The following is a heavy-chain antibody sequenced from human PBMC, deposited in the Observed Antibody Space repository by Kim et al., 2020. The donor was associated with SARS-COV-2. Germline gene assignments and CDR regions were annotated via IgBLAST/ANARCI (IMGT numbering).Heavy chain of an antibody. CDR2: ISGRDSCI. V-gene: IGHV3-21*04. J-gene: IGHJ4*01. Sequence: GGSLRLSCAASGFTFSNYDMNWVRQAPGKGLEWLSIISGRDSCIYYADSVKGRFTISRDNARDTLYLQMNSLRAEDTAVYYCAKDLREGWAWLVFCYWG. D-gene: IGHD3-10*01. CDR3: AKDLREGWAWLVFCY. CDR1: GFTFSNYD.